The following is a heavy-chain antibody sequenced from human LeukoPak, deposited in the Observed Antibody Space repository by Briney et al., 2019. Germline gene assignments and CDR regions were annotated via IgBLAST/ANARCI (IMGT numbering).Heavy chain of an antibody. CDR1: GYTFTGYY. Sequence: ASVKVSCKASGYTFTGYYMHWARQAPGQGLEWMGWINPNSGGTNYAQKFQGRVTMTRDTSISTAYMELSRLRSDDTAVYYCARYKILLRASLGGSAFDIWGQGTMVTVSS. J-gene: IGHJ3*02. V-gene: IGHV1-2*02. CDR2: INPNSGGT. CDR3: ARYKILLRASLGGSAFDI. D-gene: IGHD3-16*01.